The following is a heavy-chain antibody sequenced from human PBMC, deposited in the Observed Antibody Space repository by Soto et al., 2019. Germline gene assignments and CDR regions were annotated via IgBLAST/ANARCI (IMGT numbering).Heavy chain of an antibody. CDR2: INQDGSEH. V-gene: IGHV3-7*03. Sequence: GGSLRLSCATSGFYFGSYWMPWVRQAPGKRLEWVANINQDGSEHFSVDSVKGRLSISRDNAKNTLYLQMNSLRAYDTAMYYCARNHNSDFWSVPTSLDYWGQGSLDTFSS. J-gene: IGHJ4*02. CDR3: ARNHNSDFWSVPTSLDY. CDR1: GFYFGSYW. D-gene: IGHD3-3*01.